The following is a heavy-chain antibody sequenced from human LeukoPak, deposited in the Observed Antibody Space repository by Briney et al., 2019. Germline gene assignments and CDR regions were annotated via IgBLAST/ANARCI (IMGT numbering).Heavy chain of an antibody. CDR3: ARDSQIRLLLNDYDVFDV. Sequence: PSETLSLTCTVSGGSISFGGYYWSWIRQLPGKGLEWIGYMYDREKTDYNPSLRSRVIISLDTSKNQFSLKLNSVTAADTAVYYCARDSQIRLLLNDYDVFDVWGQGTVVTVSS. D-gene: IGHD2-21*02. V-gene: IGHV4-31*03. CDR2: MYDREKT. J-gene: IGHJ3*01. CDR1: GGSISFGGYY.